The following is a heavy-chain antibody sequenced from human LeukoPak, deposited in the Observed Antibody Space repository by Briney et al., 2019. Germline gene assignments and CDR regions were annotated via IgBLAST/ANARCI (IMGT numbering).Heavy chain of an antibody. CDR3: ARGSRVYDRSGVHTWHDY. Sequence: SETLSLTCTVSGASINNYYWSWVRQPPLKGLEWIGYIYSTGDTSYNPSLESRVCISMDTSKNHFSLEITSVTAADTAVYYCARGSRVYDRSGVHTWHDYGGQGTLVTVSA. CDR2: IYSTGDT. V-gene: IGHV4-59*01. CDR1: GASINNYY. D-gene: IGHD3-22*01. J-gene: IGHJ4*02.